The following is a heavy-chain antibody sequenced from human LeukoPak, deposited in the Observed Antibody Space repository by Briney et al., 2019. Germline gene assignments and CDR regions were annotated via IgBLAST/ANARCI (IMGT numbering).Heavy chain of an antibody. CDR1: GGCISSYY. V-gene: IGHV4-59*01. J-gene: IGHJ6*03. Sequence: PSETLSLTCTVSGGCISSYYWSWIRQPPGTGLEWIGYIYYSGSTNYNPSPKSRVTISVDTSKNQFSLRLNSVTAAGTAVYYCASTTVTTLPPTYYYYYYMDVWGKGTTVTVSS. CDR3: ASTTVTTLPPTYYYYYYMDV. CDR2: IYYSGST. D-gene: IGHD4-17*01.